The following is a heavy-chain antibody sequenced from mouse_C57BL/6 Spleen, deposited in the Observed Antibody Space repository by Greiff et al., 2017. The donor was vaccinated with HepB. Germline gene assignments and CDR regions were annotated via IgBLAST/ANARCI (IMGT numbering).Heavy chain of an antibody. CDR3: VRECIYYGYDDYYAMDY. D-gene: IGHD2-2*01. V-gene: IGHV10-3*01. Sequence: EVHLVESGGGLVQPKGSLKLSCAASGFTFNTYAMHWVRQAPGKGLEWVARIRSKSSNYATYYADSVKDRFTISRDDSQSMLYLQMNNLKTEDTARYYCVRECIYYGYDDYYAMDYWGQGTSVTVSS. J-gene: IGHJ4*01. CDR1: GFTFNTYA. CDR2: IRSKSSNYAT.